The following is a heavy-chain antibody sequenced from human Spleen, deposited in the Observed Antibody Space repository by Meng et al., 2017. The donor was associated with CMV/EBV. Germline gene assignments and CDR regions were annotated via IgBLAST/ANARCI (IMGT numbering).Heavy chain of an antibody. J-gene: IGHJ4*02. Sequence: GGSLRLSCAAPGFTFSSYAMHWVRQAPGKGLEWVAVISYDGSNKYYADSVKGRFTISRDNSKNTLYLQMNSLRVEDTAVYYCGGGTGTTSSYFDYWGQGTLVTVSS. CDR2: ISYDGSNK. CDR3: GGGTGTTSSYFDY. D-gene: IGHD1-7*01. CDR1: GFTFSSYA. V-gene: IGHV3-30*14.